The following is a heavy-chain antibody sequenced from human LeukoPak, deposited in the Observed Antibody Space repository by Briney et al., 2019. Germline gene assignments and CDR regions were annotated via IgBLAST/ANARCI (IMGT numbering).Heavy chain of an antibody. J-gene: IGHJ3*01. Sequence: SETLSLTCTVSGGSISSYYWSWIRQPPGKGLEWIGNIHYRGSTNYTPSFKSRVTMSVDTSKTQFSLRLTSVTAADTAMYFCGRLKLHYYGSGSYAFDVWGQGKMVAVSS. D-gene: IGHD3-10*01. CDR3: GRLKLHYYGSGSYAFDV. CDR1: GGSISSYY. V-gene: IGHV4-59*08. CDR2: IHYRGST.